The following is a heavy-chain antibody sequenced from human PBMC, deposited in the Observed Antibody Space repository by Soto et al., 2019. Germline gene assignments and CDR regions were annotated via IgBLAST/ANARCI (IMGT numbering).Heavy chain of an antibody. CDR1: GGTFSSYA. CDR3: ASKVWSPYVDPIADYYYYGMDV. Sequence: QVQLVQSGAEVKKPGSSVKVSCKASGGTFSSYAISWVRQAPGQGLEWMGGIIPIFGTANYAQKFQGRVTITADKSTSTAYMELSSLRSEDTAVYYCASKVWSPYVDPIADYYYYGMDVWGQGTTVTVSS. J-gene: IGHJ6*02. CDR2: IIPIFGTA. V-gene: IGHV1-69*06. D-gene: IGHD3-16*01.